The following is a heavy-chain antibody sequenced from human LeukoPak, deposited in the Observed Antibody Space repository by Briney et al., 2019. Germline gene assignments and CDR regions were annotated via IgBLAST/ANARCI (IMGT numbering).Heavy chain of an antibody. Sequence: GESLKISCKGSGYSFTSYWIGWVRQMPGKGLEWMGIIYPGDSGTRYSPSFQGQVTISADKSISTAYLQWSSLKASDTAMYYCARGKIAVAALNWFDPWGQGTLVAVSS. D-gene: IGHD6-19*01. V-gene: IGHV5-51*01. CDR2: IYPGDSGT. J-gene: IGHJ5*02. CDR1: GYSFTSYW. CDR3: ARGKIAVAALNWFDP.